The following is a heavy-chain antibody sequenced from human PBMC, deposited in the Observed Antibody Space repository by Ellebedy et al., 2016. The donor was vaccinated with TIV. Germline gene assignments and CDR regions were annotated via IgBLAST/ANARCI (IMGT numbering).Heavy chain of an antibody. CDR3: ARPMFYYHYYMDV. V-gene: IGHV3-21*01. J-gene: IGHJ6*03. CDR1: GFVFKSYG. CDR2: ISDRNSKR. Sequence: GGSLRLXXAASGFVFKSYGMNWVRQAPGKGLEWVASISDRNSKRFYSDSVKGRFIISRDDATSSLFLEMNTLRVEDTAVYYCARPMFYYHYYMDVWGKGTTVIV. D-gene: IGHD3-10*02.